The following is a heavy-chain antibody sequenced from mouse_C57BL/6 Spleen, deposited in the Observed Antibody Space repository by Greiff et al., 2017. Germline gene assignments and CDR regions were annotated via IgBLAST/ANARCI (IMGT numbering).Heavy chain of an antibody. V-gene: IGHV1-80*01. CDR2: IYPGAGDT. D-gene: IGHD2-1*01. J-gene: IGHJ4*01. Sequence: QVQLKDSGAELVKPGASVKISCKASGYAFSSYWMNWVKQRPGKGLEWIGQIYPGAGDTNYNGKLKGKATLTADKSVSTAYMQLSSLTSEDLAVYLWARWEGNYVAMDYWGQGTSVTVAS. CDR1: GYAFSSYW. CDR3: ARWEGNYVAMDY.